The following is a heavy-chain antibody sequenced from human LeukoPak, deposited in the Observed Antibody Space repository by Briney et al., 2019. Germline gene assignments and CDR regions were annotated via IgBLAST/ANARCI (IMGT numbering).Heavy chain of an antibody. CDR3: ATPELGMKSVDY. Sequence: ASVKVSCKASGYTFTGYYVHWVRQAPGQWLEWMGWINPNSGGTNFAQKFQGRVTMTRDTSISTAYMELSRLRSDDTAVYYCATPELGMKSVDYWGQGTLVTVSP. CDR1: GYTFTGYY. V-gene: IGHV1-2*02. D-gene: IGHD7-27*01. J-gene: IGHJ4*02. CDR2: INPNSGGT.